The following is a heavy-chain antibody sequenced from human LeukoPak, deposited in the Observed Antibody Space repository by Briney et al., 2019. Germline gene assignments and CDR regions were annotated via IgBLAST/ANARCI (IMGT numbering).Heavy chain of an antibody. D-gene: IGHD3-16*01. Sequence: ASVKVSCKASGYTFTGYYMHWVRQAPGQGLEWMGIINPSGGSTSYAQKFQGRVTMTRDMSTSTVYMELNSLRSEDTAAYYCARAYTETLGLYFDYWGQGTLVTVSS. CDR3: ARAYTETLGLYFDY. V-gene: IGHV1-46*01. J-gene: IGHJ4*02. CDR2: INPSGGST. CDR1: GYTFTGYY.